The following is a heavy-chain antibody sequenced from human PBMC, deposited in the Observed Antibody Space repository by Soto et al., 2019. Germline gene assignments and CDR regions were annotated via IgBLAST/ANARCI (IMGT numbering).Heavy chain of an antibody. J-gene: IGHJ4*02. D-gene: IGHD5-18*01. CDR3: ARKDTAMVKPFDY. CDR1: GYSFTSYW. Sequence: SLKISCKGSGYSFTSYWISWVRQMPGKGLEWMGRIDPSDSYTNYSPSFQGHVTISADKSISTAYLQWSSLKASDTAMYYCARKDTAMVKPFDYWGQGTLVTVSS. V-gene: IGHV5-10-1*01. CDR2: IDPSDSYT.